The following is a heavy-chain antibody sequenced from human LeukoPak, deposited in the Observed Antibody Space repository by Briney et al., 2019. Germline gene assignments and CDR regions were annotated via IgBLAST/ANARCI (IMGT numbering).Heavy chain of an antibody. V-gene: IGHV1-18*01. Sequence: ASVKVSCKASGYTFTNYGISWVRQAPGQGLEWMGWISVHNGNPKYAQKVQGRVTMTTDTSTSTAYMELRSLRSDDTAVYYCARGRTGLRYFDWLPDYWGQGTLVTVSS. D-gene: IGHD3-9*01. J-gene: IGHJ4*02. CDR3: ARGRTGLRYFDWLPDY. CDR1: GYTFTNYG. CDR2: ISVHNGNP.